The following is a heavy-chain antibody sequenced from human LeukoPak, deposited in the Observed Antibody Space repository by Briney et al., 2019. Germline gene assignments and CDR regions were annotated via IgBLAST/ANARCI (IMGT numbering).Heavy chain of an antibody. CDR1: GGSFSGYY. Sequence: SETLSLTCAVYGGSFSGYYWSWIRQPPGKGQEWIGEINHSGSTNYNPSLKSRVTISVDTSKNQFSLKLSSVTAADTAVYYCARAPYYYGSGSVDYWGQGTLVTVSS. V-gene: IGHV4-34*01. CDR3: ARAPYYYGSGSVDY. J-gene: IGHJ4*02. CDR2: INHSGST. D-gene: IGHD3-10*01.